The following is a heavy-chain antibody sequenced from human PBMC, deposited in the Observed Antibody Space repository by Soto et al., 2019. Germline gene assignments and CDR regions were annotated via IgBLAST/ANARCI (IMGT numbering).Heavy chain of an antibody. CDR3: ARDHLDWYFDL. Sequence: QVQLVESGGGVVQPGRSLRLSCAASGFTFSSYAMHWVRQAPGKGLEWVAVISYDGSDKYYADSVKGRFTISRDNSKNTLYLQMNSLRAEDTAVYYCARDHLDWYFDLWGRGTLVTVSS. J-gene: IGHJ2*01. V-gene: IGHV3-30-3*01. CDR1: GFTFSSYA. CDR2: ISYDGSDK.